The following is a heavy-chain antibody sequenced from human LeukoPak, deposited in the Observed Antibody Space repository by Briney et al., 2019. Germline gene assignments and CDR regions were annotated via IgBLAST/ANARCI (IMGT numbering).Heavy chain of an antibody. CDR2: IIPIFGTA. CDR3: ARVAGDYDFWSGYYTPNWFDP. D-gene: IGHD3-3*01. CDR1: GYTFTSYA. J-gene: IGHJ5*02. Sequence: SVKVSCKASGYTFTSYAMNWVRQAPGQGLEWMGGIIPIFGTANYAQKFQGRVTITADKSTSTAYMELSSLRSEDTAVYYCARVAGDYDFWSGYYTPNWFDPWGQGTLVTVSS. V-gene: IGHV1-69*06.